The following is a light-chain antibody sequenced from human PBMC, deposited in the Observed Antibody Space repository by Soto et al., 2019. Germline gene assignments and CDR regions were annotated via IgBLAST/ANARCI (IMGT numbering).Light chain of an antibody. J-gene: IGLJ2*01. CDR3: XTYDSSLSGSI. CDR2: VTN. Sequence: QSVLTQPPSVSGAPGQRVTIYCTGSSSNIGAGYDVHWYQQLPGTAPKLLIYVTNNRPSGVPDRFSGSKSGTSASLAITGXXXXXXXXXXXXTYDSSLSGSIFGGGTKLTVL. V-gene: IGLV1-40*01. CDR1: SSNIGAGYD.